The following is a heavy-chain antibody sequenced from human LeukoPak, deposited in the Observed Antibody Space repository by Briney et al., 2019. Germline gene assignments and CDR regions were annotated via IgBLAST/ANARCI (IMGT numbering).Heavy chain of an antibody. V-gene: IGHV4-4*02. CDR1: GVSISSSNW. J-gene: IGHJ6*02. CDR2: IYHSGST. Sequence: PSETLSLTCAVSGVSISSSNWWSWVRQPPGKGLEWIGEIYHSGSTNYNPSLKSRVTISVDKSKNQFSLKLSSVTAADTAVYYCARVIAVAGKPYYYYGMDVWGQGTTVTVSS. CDR3: ARVIAVAGKPYYYYGMDV. D-gene: IGHD6-19*01.